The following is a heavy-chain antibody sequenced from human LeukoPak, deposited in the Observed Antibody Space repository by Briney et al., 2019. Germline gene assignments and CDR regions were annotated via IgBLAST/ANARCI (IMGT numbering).Heavy chain of an antibody. J-gene: IGHJ5*02. CDR3: ARGGQRLRYFDWVKTNWFDP. CDR1: GYTFTGYY. V-gene: IGHV1-2*02. D-gene: IGHD3-9*01. CDR2: INPNSGGT. Sequence: ASVKVSCKASGYTFTGYYMHWVRQAPGQGLEWMGWINPNSGGTNYAQKFQGRVTMTRDTSISTAYMELSRLRSDDTAVYYSARGGQRLRYFDWVKTNWFDPRGQGTLVTVSS.